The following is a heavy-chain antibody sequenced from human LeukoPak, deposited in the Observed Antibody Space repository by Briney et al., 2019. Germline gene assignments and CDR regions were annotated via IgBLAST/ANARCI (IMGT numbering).Heavy chain of an antibody. J-gene: IGHJ6*02. V-gene: IGHV3-21*01. CDR3: ARDSELGYYYSMDV. D-gene: IGHD1-26*01. CDR2: ISSSSSYI. CDR1: GFTFSSYS. Sequence: PGGSLRLSCAASGFTFSSYSMNWVRQAPGKGLEWVSSISSSSSYIYYADSVKGRFTISRDNAKNSLYLQMNSLRAEDTAVYYCARDSELGYYYSMDVWGQGTTVTVSS.